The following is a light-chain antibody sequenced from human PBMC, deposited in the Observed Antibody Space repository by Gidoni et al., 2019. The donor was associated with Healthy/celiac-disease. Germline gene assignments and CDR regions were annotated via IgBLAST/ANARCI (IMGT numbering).Light chain of an antibody. V-gene: IGLV1-51*01. CDR1: SSNIENNY. Sequence: QSVLTQPPSVSAAPGQKVTISCSGSSSNIENNYVSWYQQLPGTAPKLLIYDNNKRPSGNPDRFSGSKSGTSATLGITGLQTGDEADYYCGTWDSSLSGGVFGGGTKLTVL. J-gene: IGLJ3*02. CDR3: GTWDSSLSGGV. CDR2: DNN.